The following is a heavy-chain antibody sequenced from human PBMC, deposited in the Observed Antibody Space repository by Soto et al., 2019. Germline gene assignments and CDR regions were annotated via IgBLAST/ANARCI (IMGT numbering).Heavy chain of an antibody. CDR1: GFTSGSYE. D-gene: IGHD4-4*01. Sequence: DVHLVESGGDLVQPGGSLRLSCAASGFTSGSYEMNWIRQAPGKGLEWISFINTRGTTTYYADSVKGRFTISRDNAKNSLFLQMNSLRAEDTAVYYCARTVKDFDYWGQGTLVTVSS. V-gene: IGHV3-48*03. CDR2: INTRGTTT. J-gene: IGHJ4*02. CDR3: ARTVKDFDY.